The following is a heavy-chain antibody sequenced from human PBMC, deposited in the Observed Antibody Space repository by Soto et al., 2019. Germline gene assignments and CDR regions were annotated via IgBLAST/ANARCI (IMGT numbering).Heavy chain of an antibody. CDR1: GGTFSSYA. CDR2: IIPIFGTA. Sequence: GASVKVSCKASGGTFSSYAISWVRQAPGQGLEWMGGIIPIFGTANYAQKFRGRVTITADKSTSTAYMELSSLRSEDTAVYYCAISSYDILTGYLVLTYYYYYGMDVWGQGTTVTVS. CDR3: AISSYDILTGYLVLTYYYYYGMDV. D-gene: IGHD3-9*01. J-gene: IGHJ6*02. V-gene: IGHV1-69*06.